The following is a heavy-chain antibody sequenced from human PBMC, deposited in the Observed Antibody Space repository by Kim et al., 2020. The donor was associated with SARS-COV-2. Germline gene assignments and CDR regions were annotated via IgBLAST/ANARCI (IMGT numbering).Heavy chain of an antibody. V-gene: IGHV1-18*01. CDR3: ARFWGNWNYLDNY. Sequence: ASVKVSCTASGYTVSSYSLSWVRQAPGQGLEWMGWIIPYNGKTNYAENLQGRLTMTADTSTSTAYMELRSLRSDDTAVYYCARFWGNWNYLDNYWGQGTLVTVSS. CDR2: IIPYNGKT. CDR1: GYTVSSYS. D-gene: IGHD1-7*01. J-gene: IGHJ4*02.